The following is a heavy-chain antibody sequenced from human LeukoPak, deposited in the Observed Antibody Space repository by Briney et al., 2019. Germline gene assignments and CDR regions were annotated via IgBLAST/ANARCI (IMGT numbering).Heavy chain of an antibody. Sequence: ASVKVSCKASGGTFSSYAISWVRQAPGQGLEWMGGIIPIFGTANYAQKFQGRVTITTDESTSTAYMELSSLRSEDTAVYYCERGVDFWSGYVNYFDYWGQGTLVIVSS. CDR3: ERGVDFWSGYVNYFDY. V-gene: IGHV1-69*05. D-gene: IGHD3-3*01. J-gene: IGHJ4*02. CDR1: GGTFSSYA. CDR2: IIPIFGTA.